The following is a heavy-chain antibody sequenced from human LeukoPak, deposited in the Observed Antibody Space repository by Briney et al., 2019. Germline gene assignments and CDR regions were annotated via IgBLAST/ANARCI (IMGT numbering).Heavy chain of an antibody. CDR2: INHSGST. Sequence: LKPSETLSLTCAVYGGSFSGYYWSWIRQPPGKGLEWIGEINHSGSTNYNPSLKSRLTISVDTSKNQFSLKLSSVTAADTAVYYCARDESYSSSRAEPWGQGTLVSVSS. CDR1: GGSFSGYY. D-gene: IGHD6-13*01. V-gene: IGHV4-34*01. CDR3: ARDESYSSSRAEP. J-gene: IGHJ5*02.